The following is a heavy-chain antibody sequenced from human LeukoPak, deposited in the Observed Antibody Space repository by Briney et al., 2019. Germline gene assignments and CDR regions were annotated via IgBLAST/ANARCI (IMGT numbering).Heavy chain of an antibody. CDR3: ARVVVRGKYWGWYFDY. Sequence: GSVKVSCKASGYTFTSYGISWVRQAPGQGLEWMGWISAYNGNTNYAQKLQGRVTMTTDTSTSTAYMELRSLRSDDTAVYYCARVVVRGKYWGWYFDYWGQGTLVTVSS. CDR2: ISAYNGNT. J-gene: IGHJ4*02. CDR1: GYTFTSYG. D-gene: IGHD3-10*01. V-gene: IGHV1-18*01.